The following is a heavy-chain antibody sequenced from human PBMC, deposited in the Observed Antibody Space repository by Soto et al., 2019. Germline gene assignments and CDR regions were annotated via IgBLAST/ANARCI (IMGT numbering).Heavy chain of an antibody. CDR1: GFTFSNYN. V-gene: IGHV3-21*01. CDR3: ARDSSTGYYLSDFDY. Sequence: GSLRLSCAASGFTFSNYNMNWVRQAPGKGLEWVASISTRSHYIYYADSLKGRFTISRDNAKNSVDLQISSLRAENTAVYYCARDSSTGYYLSDFDYWGQGTLVTVSS. D-gene: IGHD3-9*01. CDR2: ISTRSHYI. J-gene: IGHJ4*02.